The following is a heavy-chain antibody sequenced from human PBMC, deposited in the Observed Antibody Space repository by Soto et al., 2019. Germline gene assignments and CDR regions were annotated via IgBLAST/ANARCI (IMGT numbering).Heavy chain of an antibody. V-gene: IGHV4-30-4*01. Sequence: QVQLQESGPGLVKPSQTLSLTCTVSAGSIRSGDYYWTWIRQPRGKGLEWIGYIDHSGSAYYNPSHKSRATISIHTSNNPFSLKMTSVTAADTAVYYCAGEMGTFYFDHWGQETLVTVSS. J-gene: IGHJ4*02. CDR2: IDHSGSA. CDR1: AGSIRSGDYY. D-gene: IGHD2-8*01. CDR3: AGEMGTFYFDH.